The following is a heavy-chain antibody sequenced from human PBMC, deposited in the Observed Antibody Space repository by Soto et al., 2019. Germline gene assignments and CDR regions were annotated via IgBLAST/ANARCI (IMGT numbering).Heavy chain of an antibody. Sequence: SSVKVSCKASGYTFTSYAMHWVRQAPGQRLEWMGWINAGNGNTKYSQKFQGRVTITRDTSASTAYMELSSLRSEDTAVYYCARDISITMVRGVITPDAFDIWGQGTMVTVSS. CDR3: ARDISITMVRGVITPDAFDI. J-gene: IGHJ3*02. D-gene: IGHD3-10*01. CDR1: GYTFTSYA. CDR2: INAGNGNT. V-gene: IGHV1-3*01.